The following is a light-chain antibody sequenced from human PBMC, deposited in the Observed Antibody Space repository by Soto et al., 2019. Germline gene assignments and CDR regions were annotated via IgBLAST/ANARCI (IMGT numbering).Light chain of an antibody. V-gene: IGLV2-14*01. Sequence: LTQPASVSGSPGQSITISCTGTSSDVGGYNAVSWYQQHPGKAPKLMIYDVSNRPSGASDRFSGSKSGNTASLTISGLQAEDEADYYCGSYASGGAYVFGTGTKVTVL. CDR2: DVS. CDR1: SSDVGGYNA. CDR3: GSYASGGAYV. J-gene: IGLJ1*01.